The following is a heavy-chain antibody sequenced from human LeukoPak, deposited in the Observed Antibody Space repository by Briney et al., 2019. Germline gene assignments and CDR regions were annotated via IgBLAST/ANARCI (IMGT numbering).Heavy chain of an antibody. CDR3: AKYVWGSYPTFEDY. V-gene: IGHV4-61*10. J-gene: IGHJ4*02. CDR1: GGSISSGSYY. D-gene: IGHD3-16*02. Sequence: PSETLSLTCTVSGGSISSGSYYWSWIRQPAGKGLEWIGYISYSGSTNYNPSLKSRVTISVDTSKNQFSLKLSSVTAADTAVYYCAKYVWGSYPTFEDYWGQGTLVTVSS. CDR2: ISYSGST.